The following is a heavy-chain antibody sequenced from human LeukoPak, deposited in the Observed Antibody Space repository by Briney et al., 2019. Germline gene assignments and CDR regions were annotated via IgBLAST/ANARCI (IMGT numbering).Heavy chain of an antibody. D-gene: IGHD3-3*01. Sequence: GESLKISCKGSGYSFTSYWIGWVRQMPGKGLEWMGIIYPGDSDTRYSPSFQGQVTISADKSISTAYLQWSSLKASDTAMYHCARGIFGVVIISGPFDIWGQGTMVTVSS. CDR2: IYPGDSDT. V-gene: IGHV5-51*01. J-gene: IGHJ3*02. CDR3: ARGIFGVVIISGPFDI. CDR1: GYSFTSYW.